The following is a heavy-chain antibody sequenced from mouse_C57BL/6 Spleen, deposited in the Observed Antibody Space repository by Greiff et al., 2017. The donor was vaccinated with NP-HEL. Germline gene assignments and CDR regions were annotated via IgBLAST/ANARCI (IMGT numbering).Heavy chain of an antibody. CDR3: ARSPSYYYGSSSYFDY. CDR2: IDPSDSET. J-gene: IGHJ2*01. D-gene: IGHD1-1*01. Sequence: QVQLQQPGAELVRPGSSVKLSCKASGYTFTSYWMHWVKQRPIQGLEWIGNIDPSDSETHYNQKFKDKATLTVDKSSSTAYMQLSSLTSEDSAVYYCARSPSYYYGSSSYFDYWGQGTTLTVS. CDR1: GYTFTSYW. V-gene: IGHV1-52*01.